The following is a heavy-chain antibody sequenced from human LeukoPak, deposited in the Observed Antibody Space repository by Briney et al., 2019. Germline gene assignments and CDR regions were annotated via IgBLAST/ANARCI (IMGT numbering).Heavy chain of an antibody. V-gene: IGHV4-31*03. CDR1: GGSISSGGYY. CDR3: ARASTRPAAPKYYFDY. J-gene: IGHJ4*02. D-gene: IGHD2-2*01. Sequence: SETLSLTCTVSGGSISSGGYYWSWIRQHPGKGLEWIGYIYYSGSTYYNPSLKSRVTISVDTSKNQFSLKLSSVTAADTAVYYCARASTRPAAPKYYFDYWGQGTLVTVSS. CDR2: IYYSGST.